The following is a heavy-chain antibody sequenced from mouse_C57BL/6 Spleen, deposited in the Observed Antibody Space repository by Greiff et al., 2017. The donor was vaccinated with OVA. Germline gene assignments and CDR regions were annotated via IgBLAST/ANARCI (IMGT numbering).Heavy chain of an antibody. J-gene: IGHJ2*01. CDR1: GYTFTSYW. Sequence: VQLQQPGAELVRPGTSVKLSCKASGYTFTSYWMHWVKQRPGQGLEWIGVIDPSDSYTNYNQKFKGKATLTVDTSSSTAYMQLSSLTSEDSAVYYCARDYGSDYWGQGTTLTVSS. CDR2: IDPSDSYT. D-gene: IGHD1-1*01. CDR3: ARDYGSDY. V-gene: IGHV1-59*01.